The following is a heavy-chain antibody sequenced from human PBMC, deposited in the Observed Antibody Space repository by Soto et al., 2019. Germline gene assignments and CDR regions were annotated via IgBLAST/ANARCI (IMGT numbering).Heavy chain of an antibody. V-gene: IGHV4-4*07. D-gene: IGHD3-22*01. Sequence: QVQLQESGPRLVKPSETLSLTCTVSGGSMTNYYWAWIRQPAGKGLEWIGRIFGIGYTNYNPSLTSRVILSVDTSKSQFSLKLTSVTPADTAVYYCVREGDYSDNNGYPLFDYWGQGTLVSVSS. CDR2: IFGIGYT. CDR1: GGSMTNYY. CDR3: VREGDYSDNNGYPLFDY. J-gene: IGHJ4*02.